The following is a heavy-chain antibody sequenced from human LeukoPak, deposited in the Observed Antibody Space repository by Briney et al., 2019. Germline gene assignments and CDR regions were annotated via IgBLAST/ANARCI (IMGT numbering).Heavy chain of an antibody. J-gene: IGHJ3*02. Sequence: GGSLRLSCAASGFTFSNYGMHWVRQAPGKGLEWVAFIRYDGSNKYYADSVKGRFTISRDNSKNTLYLQMNSLRAEDTAVYYCAKEIRRLLTSDAFDIWGQGTMVTVSS. CDR3: AKEIRRLLTSDAFDI. CDR2: IRYDGSNK. CDR1: GFTFSNYG. V-gene: IGHV3-30*02. D-gene: IGHD4/OR15-4a*01.